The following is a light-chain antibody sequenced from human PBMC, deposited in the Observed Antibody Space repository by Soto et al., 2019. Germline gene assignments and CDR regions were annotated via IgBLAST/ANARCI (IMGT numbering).Light chain of an antibody. J-gene: IGKJ4*01. CDR1: QSVGTY. V-gene: IGKV3-20*01. Sequence: EIVLTQSPGTLSLSPGERATLSCRASQSVGTYLAWYQQKPGLAPRLLIYGASSRATGIPDRFSGSGSGTDFTLTISRLEPEDFAVYHCQQYFCIPLTFGGGTKVE. CDR2: GAS. CDR3: QQYFCIPLT.